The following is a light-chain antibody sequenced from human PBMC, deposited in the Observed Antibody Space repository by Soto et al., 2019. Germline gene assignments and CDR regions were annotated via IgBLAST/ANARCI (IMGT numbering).Light chain of an antibody. Sequence: EIVFTQSPGTLSLSPGERVTLSCSASQSVSSSYLAWYQLRPGQAARLLVYGASSRASGITDRFKGSGSGTDFTLTISRLEPEDFAVYYWQHYGYAAWTFGQGTKVNIK. CDR1: QSVSSSY. CDR3: QHYGYAAWT. V-gene: IGKV3-20*01. J-gene: IGKJ1*01. CDR2: GAS.